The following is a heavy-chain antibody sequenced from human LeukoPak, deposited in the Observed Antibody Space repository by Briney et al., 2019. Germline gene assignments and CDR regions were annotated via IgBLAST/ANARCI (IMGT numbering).Heavy chain of an antibody. D-gene: IGHD3-10*01. CDR3: AKRGRLDY. V-gene: IGHV3-30*18. Sequence: GGSLRLSCAGSGFIFRNYGMHWVRQAPGQGLEWVAVISDGGTHLYYADSVKGRFTISRGNSESTMYLQMNSLRAEDTAVYYCAKRGRLDYWGQGTLVTVSS. J-gene: IGHJ4*02. CDR2: ISDGGTHL. CDR1: GFIFRNYG.